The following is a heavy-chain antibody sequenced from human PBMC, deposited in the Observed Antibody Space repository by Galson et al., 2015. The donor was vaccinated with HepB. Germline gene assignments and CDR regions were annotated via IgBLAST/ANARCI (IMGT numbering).Heavy chain of an antibody. J-gene: IGHJ4*02. V-gene: IGHV3-30-3*01. Sequence: SLRLSCAASGFTFSSYAIHWVRQAPGKGLEWVAVISYDGSSKYYADSAKGRFTISRDNSKNTLYLQMNSLRAEDTAVYYCARDYRAVTGFNYFDYWGQGTLVTVSS. CDR2: ISYDGSSK. CDR3: ARDYRAVTGFNYFDY. D-gene: IGHD6-19*01. CDR1: GFTFSSYA.